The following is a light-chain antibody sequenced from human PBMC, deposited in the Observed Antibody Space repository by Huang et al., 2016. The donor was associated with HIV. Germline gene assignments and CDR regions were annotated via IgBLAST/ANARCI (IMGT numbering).Light chain of an antibody. CDR2: GTS. V-gene: IGKV3-20*01. J-gene: IGKJ1*01. CDR1: QSVSSSF. CDR3: QQYGSSPWT. Sequence: EIVLTQSPGTLSLSPGEGVTLSCRASQSVSSSFLAWYQQKPGQAPRLLIYGTSSRVTGIPDRFSGSGSGTDFTLTISRVEPEDFAVYYCQQYGSSPWTFGQGTKVEIK.